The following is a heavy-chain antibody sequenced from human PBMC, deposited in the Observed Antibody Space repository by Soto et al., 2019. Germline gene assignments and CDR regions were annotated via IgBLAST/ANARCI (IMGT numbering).Heavy chain of an antibody. CDR3: ARQLIDILTGYYPGVIDY. CDR1: GGSISSSSYY. Sequence: SETLSLTCTVSGGSISSSSYYWGWIRQPPGRGLEWIGSIYYSGSTYYKPSLKSRVTISVDTSKNQFSMKLSSVTAADTAVYYCARQLIDILTGYYPGVIDYWGQGTLVTVSS. CDR2: IYYSGST. V-gene: IGHV4-39*01. D-gene: IGHD3-9*01. J-gene: IGHJ4*02.